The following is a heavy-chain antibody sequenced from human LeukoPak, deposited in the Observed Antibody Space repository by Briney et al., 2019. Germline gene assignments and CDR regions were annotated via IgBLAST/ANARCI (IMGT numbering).Heavy chain of an antibody. J-gene: IGHJ4*02. D-gene: IGHD3-3*01. CDR1: GFTFSSYA. Sequence: GGSLRLSCAASGFTFSSYAMSWVRQAPGKGLEWVSAISGSGGSTYYADSVKGRFTISRGNSKNTLYLQMNSLRAEDTAVYYCAKRALVFGVVITGYFDYWGQGTLVTVSS. CDR2: ISGSGGST. V-gene: IGHV3-23*01. CDR3: AKRALVFGVVITGYFDY.